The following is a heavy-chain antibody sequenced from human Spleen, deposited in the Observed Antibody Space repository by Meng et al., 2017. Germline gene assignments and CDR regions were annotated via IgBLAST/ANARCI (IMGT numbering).Heavy chain of an antibody. J-gene: IGHJ4*02. CDR3: ARTGSYYDSSGYYYFDY. D-gene: IGHD3-22*01. Sequence: QVQLQQWGAGLLKPSETLSLTCAVYGGSFSGYYWSWIRQPPGKGLEWIGEIYHSGSTNYNPSLKSRVTISVDKSKNQFSLKLSSVTAADTAVYYCARTGSYYDSSGYYYFDYWGQGTLVTVSS. CDR2: IYHSGST. V-gene: IGHV4-34*01. CDR1: GGSFSGYY.